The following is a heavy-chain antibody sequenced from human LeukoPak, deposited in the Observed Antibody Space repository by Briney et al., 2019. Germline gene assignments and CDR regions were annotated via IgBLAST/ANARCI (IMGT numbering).Heavy chain of an antibody. Sequence: SETLSLTCAVYGGSFSGYYWSWIRQPPGKGLEWIGEINHSGSTNYNPSLKSRVTISVDTSKNQFSLKLSSVTAADTAVYYCARGPTGATLNWFDPWAREPWSPSPQ. D-gene: IGHD1-26*01. V-gene: IGHV4-34*01. CDR1: GGSFSGYY. J-gene: IGHJ5*02. CDR3: ARGPTGATLNWFDP. CDR2: INHSGST.